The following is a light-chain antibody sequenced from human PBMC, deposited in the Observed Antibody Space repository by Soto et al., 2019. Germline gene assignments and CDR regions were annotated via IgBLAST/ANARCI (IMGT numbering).Light chain of an antibody. CDR2: GAS. J-gene: IGKJ5*01. Sequence: EIVLTLSPGTLSWSPGERATLSCRASQSVSSRFLAWYQQKPGQAPRLLMYGASSRATGIPDRFSGTGSGTDFTLTISSLQPEDFATYYCQQFSGYPLTFGQGTRLEIK. V-gene: IGKV3-20*01. CDR1: QSVSSRF. CDR3: QQFSGYPLT.